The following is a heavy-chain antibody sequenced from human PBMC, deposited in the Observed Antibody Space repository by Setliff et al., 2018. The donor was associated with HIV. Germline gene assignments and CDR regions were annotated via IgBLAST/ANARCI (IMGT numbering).Heavy chain of an antibody. Sequence: NPSETLSLTCTVSGVSISNYYWSWIRQPPGKGLEWIGYMYYSGNTNYNPSLKSRVSMSVDKSKNQFSVKLTSVTAADTAVYYCARGHCSGTNCYGVDYYGMDVWGQGTTVTVSS. CDR2: MYYSGNT. D-gene: IGHD2-2*01. J-gene: IGHJ6*02. CDR3: ARGHCSGTNCYGVDYYGMDV. CDR1: GVSISNYY. V-gene: IGHV4-59*12.